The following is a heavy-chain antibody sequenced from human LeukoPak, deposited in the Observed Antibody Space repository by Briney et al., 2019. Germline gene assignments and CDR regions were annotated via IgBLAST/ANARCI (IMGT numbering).Heavy chain of an antibody. CDR1: GGSISSYY. CDR2: IYYSGST. Sequence: SETLSLTCTVSGGSISSYYWSWIRQPPGKGLEWIGYIYYSGSTNYNPSLKSRVTISVDTSKNQFSLKLSSVTAADTAVYYCARDDSSGYYDYWGQGTLVTVSS. V-gene: IGHV4-59*01. D-gene: IGHD3-22*01. CDR3: ARDDSSGYYDY. J-gene: IGHJ4*02.